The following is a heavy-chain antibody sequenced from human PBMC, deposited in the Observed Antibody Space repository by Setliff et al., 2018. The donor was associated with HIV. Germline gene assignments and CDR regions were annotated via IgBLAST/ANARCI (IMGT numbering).Heavy chain of an antibody. D-gene: IGHD3-10*01. Sequence: SETLSLTCTVSGGPFSSSSYYWGWIRQPPGKGLEWIGSLRPSGNTYYNPSLKSRVTISVDTSKKQFSLRLTSVTAADSAVYYCARESYGSGTYDYWGQGTLVTVSS. CDR1: GGPFSSSSYY. J-gene: IGHJ4*02. CDR2: LRPSGNT. V-gene: IGHV4-39*02. CDR3: ARESYGSGTYDY.